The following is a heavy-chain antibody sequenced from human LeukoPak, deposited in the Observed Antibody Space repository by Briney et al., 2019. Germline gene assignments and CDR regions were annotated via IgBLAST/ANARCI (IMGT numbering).Heavy chain of an antibody. CDR1: GYTFNIYG. V-gene: IGHV1-18*01. CDR3: ARGGYSYGYMGYFDY. CDR2: ISAYSGNT. Sequence: ASVKVSSTASGYTFNIYGIGWVRQAPGQGLEWMGWISAYSGNTNYAQKLQGRVTMTTDTSTSTAYMELRSLRSDDTAVYYCARGGYSYGYMGYFDYWGQGTLVTVSS. J-gene: IGHJ4*02. D-gene: IGHD5-18*01.